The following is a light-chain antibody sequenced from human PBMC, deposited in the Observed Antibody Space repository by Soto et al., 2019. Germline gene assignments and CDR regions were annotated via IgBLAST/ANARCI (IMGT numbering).Light chain of an antibody. J-gene: IGLJ2*01. CDR1: NSDIGGYDY. CDR2: GVS. V-gene: IGLV2-14*03. CDR3: SSYVVTSAQVI. Sequence: QSALTQPASVSGSPGQSISISCTGTNSDIGGYDYVSWYQQHPGKAPKLMISGVSNRPSGVSSRFSGSKSGNTASLTISGLQPEDEAYYYCSSYVVTSAQVIFSGGTKLTVL.